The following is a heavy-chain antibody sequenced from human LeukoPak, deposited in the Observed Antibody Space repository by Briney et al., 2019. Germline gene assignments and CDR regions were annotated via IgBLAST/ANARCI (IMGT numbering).Heavy chain of an antibody. CDR3: ARGGNLVRGGDPFDY. D-gene: IGHD3-10*01. CDR2: LSGSGDRT. Sequence: GGSLRLSCAASGFTFNTYDMSWVRQSPVKGLEWVSGLSGSGDRTYYTDSVKGRFIISRDNSKNTVYLQMNTLRAEDTALYYCARGGNLVRGGDPFDYWGQGTLVTVSS. CDR1: GFTFNTYD. J-gene: IGHJ4*02. V-gene: IGHV3-23*01.